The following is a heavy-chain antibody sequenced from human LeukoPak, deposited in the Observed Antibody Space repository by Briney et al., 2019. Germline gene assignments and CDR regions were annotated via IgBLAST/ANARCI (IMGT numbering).Heavy chain of an antibody. V-gene: IGHV1-2*02. CDR1: GFPFTGHY. D-gene: IGHD3-22*01. CDR2: INPDAGDT. Sequence: ASVNVSCKASGFPFTGHYLHWVRQAPGQGLEWMGWINPDAGDTEYAQRFQGRVTMTRDTSSSTVYMELSRLRSDDTAIYYCARGSYHYESSGYFDYWGQGTLVTVSS. J-gene: IGHJ4*02. CDR3: ARGSYHYESSGYFDY.